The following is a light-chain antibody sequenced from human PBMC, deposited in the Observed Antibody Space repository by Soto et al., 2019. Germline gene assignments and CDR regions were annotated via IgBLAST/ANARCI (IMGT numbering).Light chain of an antibody. CDR3: QQYNNWYT. J-gene: IGKJ2*01. Sequence: DIQITQSPSTLSASVGDRVTITCRASQSISNWLAWYQQKPGKAPKLLIYKASSLESGVPSRFSGRGSGPEFTLTISSLQPDYFATYYCQQYNNWYTFGQGTKLEIK. CDR2: KAS. CDR1: QSISNW. V-gene: IGKV1-5*03.